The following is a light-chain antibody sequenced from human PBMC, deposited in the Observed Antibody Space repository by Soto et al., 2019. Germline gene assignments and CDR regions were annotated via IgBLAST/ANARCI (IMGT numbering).Light chain of an antibody. V-gene: IGLV1-44*01. CDR3: ASWDDSPNGPV. CDR1: SSNIGSNT. Sequence: QSVLTQPPSASGTPGQRVTISCSGSSSNIGSNTVNWYQQVPGTAPKLLIYRDNQRPSGVPDRFSGSKSGTSASLAISGLQSEDEADYYCASWDDSPNGPVFGGGTQLTVL. J-gene: IGLJ2*01. CDR2: RDN.